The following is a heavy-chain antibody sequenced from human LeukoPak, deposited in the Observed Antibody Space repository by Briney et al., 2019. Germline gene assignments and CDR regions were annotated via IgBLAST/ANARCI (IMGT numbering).Heavy chain of an antibody. V-gene: IGHV4-4*07. CDR1: GGSISSYY. CDR3: ARHVILNWFDP. Sequence: SETLSPTCTVSGGSISSYYWSWIRQPAGKGLEWIGRIYTSGSTNYNPSLKSRVTIYVDTSKNQFSLKLSSVTAADTAVYYCARHVILNWFDPWGQGTLVTVSS. D-gene: IGHD3-10*01. CDR2: IYTSGST. J-gene: IGHJ5*02.